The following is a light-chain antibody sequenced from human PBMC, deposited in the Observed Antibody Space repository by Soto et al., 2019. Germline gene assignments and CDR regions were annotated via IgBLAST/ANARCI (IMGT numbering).Light chain of an antibody. CDR1: QSVSRT. CDR2: DAS. J-gene: IGKJ3*01. V-gene: IGKV3-11*01. Sequence: EVVLTQSPATLSLSPGERANLSCRTSQSVSRTLAWYQQKSGQAPRLLIYDASNRATGIPTRFSGSGSGTDFTLTISSLEPEDFAVYYCQQYNNWPPGFTFGPGTKVDIK. CDR3: QQYNNWPPGFT.